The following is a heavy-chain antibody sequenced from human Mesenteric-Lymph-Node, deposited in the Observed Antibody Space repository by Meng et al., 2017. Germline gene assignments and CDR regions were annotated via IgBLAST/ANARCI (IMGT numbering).Heavy chain of an antibody. J-gene: IGHJ3*02. CDR2: FDPEDGET. CDR1: GYTLTELS. D-gene: IGHD3-16*01. Sequence: ASVKVSCKVSGYTLTELSMHWVRQAPGKGLEWMGGFDPEDGETIYAQKFQGRVTMTEDTSTDTAYMELSSLRSDDTAVYYCATTRRPIMITFGGTDAFDIWGQGTMVTVSS. V-gene: IGHV1-24*01. CDR3: ATTRRPIMITFGGTDAFDI.